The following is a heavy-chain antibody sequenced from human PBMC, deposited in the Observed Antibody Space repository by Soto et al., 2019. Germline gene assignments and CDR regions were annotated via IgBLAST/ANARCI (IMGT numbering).Heavy chain of an antibody. CDR1: GYTFTTYG. V-gene: IGHV1-18*01. CDR2: ISTYNGNT. D-gene: IGHD3-22*01. CDR3: ARGPTDYYDNSGNYFLDY. Sequence: QVQLVQSGAEVKKPGASVKVSCKASGYTFTTYGMSWVRQAPGQGLDWMGWISTYNGNTKYAERLQGRVTMTTDTTTSPAYMELRSLTSDDTAVYYCARGPTDYYDNSGNYFLDYWGQGTLVTVSS. J-gene: IGHJ4*02.